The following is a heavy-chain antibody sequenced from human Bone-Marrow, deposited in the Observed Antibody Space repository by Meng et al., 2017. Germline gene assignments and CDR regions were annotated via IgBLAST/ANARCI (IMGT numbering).Heavy chain of an antibody. J-gene: IGHJ4*02. CDR1: GGSISSSSYY. D-gene: IGHD3-9*01. CDR3: ARDPELRYFDWLLSPLNFDY. Sequence: SETLSLTCTVSGGSISSSSYYWGWIRQPPGKGLEWIGSIYYSGSTYYNPSLKSRVTISVDTSKNQFSLKLSSVTAADTAVYYCARDPELRYFDWLLSPLNFDYWGQGTLVTVSS. CDR2: IYYSGST. V-gene: IGHV4-39*07.